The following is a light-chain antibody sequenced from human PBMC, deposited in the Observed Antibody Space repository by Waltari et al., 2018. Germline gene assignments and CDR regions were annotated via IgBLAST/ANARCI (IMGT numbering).Light chain of an antibody. CDR3: QQYDISPLT. CDR1: QTVRTTY. V-gene: IGKV3-20*01. J-gene: IGKJ4*01. Sequence: EIVLTQSPGTLSLSPGERATLSCRASQTVRTTYLAWYQQKPGQAPTLVIHGASSRATGIQDRFSGSGSGTDFSLTISSLEPEDFAVYYCQQYDISPLTFGGGTKVEIK. CDR2: GAS.